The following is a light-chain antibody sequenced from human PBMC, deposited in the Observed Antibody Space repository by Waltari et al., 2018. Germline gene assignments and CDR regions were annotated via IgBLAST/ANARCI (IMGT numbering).Light chain of an antibody. Sequence: EIVLTQSPGNRSLSPGARDTLSCRASQSFSRALSWYQQKPGQAPILLIYDASTRAIGIPDRFSGGGSGTDFSLTISRLEPEDFAVYYCQPYVRLPVTFGQGTTVEIK. CDR2: DAS. CDR1: QSFSRA. V-gene: IGKV3-20*01. CDR3: QPYVRLPVT. J-gene: IGKJ1*01.